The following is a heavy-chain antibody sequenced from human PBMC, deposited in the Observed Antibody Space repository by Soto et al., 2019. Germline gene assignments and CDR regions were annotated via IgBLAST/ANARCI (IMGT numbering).Heavy chain of an antibody. CDR1: GGSIGSGGYY. V-gene: IGHV4-31*03. CDR2: IYYSGST. D-gene: IGHD3-22*01. Sequence: PSETLALTCTVSGGSIGSGGYYWSWIRQHPWKGLEWIGYIYYSGSTYYNPSLKSRVTISVDTSKNQFSLKLSSVTAADTAVYYCASTGSSGYYYFLGYWGQGTLVPVSS. CDR3: ASTGSSGYYYFLGY. J-gene: IGHJ4*02.